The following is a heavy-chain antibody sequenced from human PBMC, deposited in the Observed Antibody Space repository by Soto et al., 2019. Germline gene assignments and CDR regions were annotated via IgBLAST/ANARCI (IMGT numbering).Heavy chain of an antibody. V-gene: IGHV5-51*01. J-gene: IGHJ6*02. D-gene: IGHD2-15*01. CDR2: VLPDDSNR. CDR3: VMNYGGISEYDYAGMDV. Sequence: EVLKIACTDSGCLFPSYWIASVRYMPGKSLESMGIVLPDDSNRRYSLSFQGLVTIPSDQSVSIVYLQWNSLKASDTAMYYCVMNYGGISEYDYAGMDVWGQGTSVTVSS. CDR1: GCLFPSYW.